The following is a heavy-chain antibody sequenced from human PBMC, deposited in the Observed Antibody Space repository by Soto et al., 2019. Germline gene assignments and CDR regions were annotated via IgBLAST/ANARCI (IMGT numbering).Heavy chain of an antibody. V-gene: IGHV1-69*01. CDR3: ARDPRCLVGSYYYGMDV. J-gene: IGHJ6*02. CDR2: IIPIFGTA. Sequence: QVQLVQSGAEVKKPGSSVKVSCKASGGTFSSYAISWVRQAPGQGLEWMGGIIPIFGTANYAQKFQGRVKITADESTSTAYMELSSLRSEDTAVYYCARDPRCLVGSYYYGMDVWGQGTTVTVSS. D-gene: IGHD6-19*01. CDR1: GGTFSSYA.